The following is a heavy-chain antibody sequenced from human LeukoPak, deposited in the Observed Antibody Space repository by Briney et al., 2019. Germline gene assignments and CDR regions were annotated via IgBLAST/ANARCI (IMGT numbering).Heavy chain of an antibody. V-gene: IGHV3-11*04. J-gene: IGHJ6*02. CDR3: ARPDCSGGSCYSLYGMDV. CDR1: GFTFSDYY. CDR2: ISSSGSTI. D-gene: IGHD2-15*01. Sequence: GGSLRLSCAASGFTFSDYYMSWIRQAPGKGLEWVSYISSSGSTIYYADSVKGRFTISRDNSKNTLYLQMNSLRAEDTAVYYCARPDCSGGSCYSLYGMDVWGQGTTVTVSS.